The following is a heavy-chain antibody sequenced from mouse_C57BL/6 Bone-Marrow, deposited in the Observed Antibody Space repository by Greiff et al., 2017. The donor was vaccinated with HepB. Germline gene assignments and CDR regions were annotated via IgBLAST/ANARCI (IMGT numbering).Heavy chain of an antibody. CDR1: GFNIKDDY. D-gene: IGHD2-3*01. J-gene: IGHJ1*03. V-gene: IGHV14-4*01. Sequence: EVQLQQSGAELVRPGASVQLSCTASGFNIKDDYMHWVKQRPEQGLEWIGWIDPENGDTAYASKFQGKATITADTSSNTAYLQLSSLTSEDTAVYYCTAGDGYPYWYVDVGGTGTTVTVSS. CDR3: TAGDGYPYWYVDV. CDR2: IDPENGDT.